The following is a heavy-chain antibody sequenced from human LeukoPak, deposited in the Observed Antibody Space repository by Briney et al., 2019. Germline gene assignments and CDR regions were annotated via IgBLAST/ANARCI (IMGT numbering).Heavy chain of an antibody. Sequence: ASVKVSCKASGYTFTGYYMHWVRQAPGQGLEWMGWINPNSGGTNYAQKFQGRVTMTRDTSISTAYMELSRLRSGDTAVYYCARGYYYDSSGSWPDYWGQGTLVTVSS. V-gene: IGHV1-2*02. CDR1: GYTFTGYY. CDR3: ARGYYYDSSGSWPDY. CDR2: INPNSGGT. J-gene: IGHJ4*02. D-gene: IGHD3-22*01.